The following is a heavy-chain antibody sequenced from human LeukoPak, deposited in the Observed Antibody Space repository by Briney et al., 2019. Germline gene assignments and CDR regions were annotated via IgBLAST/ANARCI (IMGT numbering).Heavy chain of an antibody. Sequence: GGSLRLSCAASGFTFSSYWMSWVRQAPGKGLEWVANIKQDGSEKYYVDSVKGRFTISRDNAKNSLYLQMNSLRAEDTAVYYCARTLYSSSLYPDYYYYGMDVWGQGTTVTVSS. V-gene: IGHV3-7*01. J-gene: IGHJ6*02. CDR3: ARTLYSSSLYPDYYYYGMDV. CDR1: GFTFSSYW. D-gene: IGHD6-13*01. CDR2: IKQDGSEK.